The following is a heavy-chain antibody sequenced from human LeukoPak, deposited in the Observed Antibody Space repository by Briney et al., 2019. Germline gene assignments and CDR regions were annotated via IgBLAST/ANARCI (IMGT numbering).Heavy chain of an antibody. CDR1: GGSISSYY. Sequence: RASETLSLTCTVSGGSISSYYWSWIRQPPGKGLEWIGYIYYSGSTNYNPSLKSRVTISVDTSKNQFSLKLSSVTAADTAVYYCAREFNNWFDPWGQGTLVTVSS. J-gene: IGHJ5*02. V-gene: IGHV4-59*12. CDR3: AREFNNWFDP. CDR2: IYYSGST.